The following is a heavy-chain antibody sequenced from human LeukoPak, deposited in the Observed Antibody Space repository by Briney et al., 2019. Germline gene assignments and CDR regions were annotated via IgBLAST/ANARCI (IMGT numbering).Heavy chain of an antibody. D-gene: IGHD3-10*01. J-gene: IGHJ3*02. CDR2: IGANSAI. CDR1: GFAFSDYS. CDR3: AREGYYGAFDI. V-gene: IGHV3-48*02. Sequence: GGSLRLSCAASGFAFSDYSMNWVRQAPGKGLEWVSYIGANSAIYYADSVKGRFTISRDNAKNSLSLQMNSLRDDDTAVYYCAREGYYGAFDIWGQGTMVTVSS.